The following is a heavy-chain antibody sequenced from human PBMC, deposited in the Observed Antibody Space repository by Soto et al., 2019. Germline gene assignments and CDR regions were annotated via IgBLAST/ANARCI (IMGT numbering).Heavy chain of an antibody. CDR1: GFTFSIYA. CDR3: AKATRGGAATLIRDY. Sequence: EVQLLESGGGLVQPGGSLRLSCAAAGFTFSIYAMSWGRQAPGKGLEWGSAIRGSGGSTYYADSVKGRFTISRDNSKNTLYLQMISLRAEDTAVSYCAKATRGGAATLIRDYWGQGALVTVSS. V-gene: IGHV3-23*01. J-gene: IGHJ4*02. CDR2: IRGSGGST. D-gene: IGHD6-13*01.